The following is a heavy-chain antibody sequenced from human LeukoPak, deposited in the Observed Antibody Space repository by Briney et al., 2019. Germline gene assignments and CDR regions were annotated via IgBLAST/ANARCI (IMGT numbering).Heavy chain of an antibody. J-gene: IGHJ6*03. V-gene: IGHV3-48*01. CDR3: AKGGSDSSGYYSLYYYYYMDV. CDR2: VGSGGSTI. Sequence: GGSLRLSCAASGFPFSRYSMNWVRQAPGKGLEWVSYVGSGGSTIYYADAVKGRFTISRDNGKNSLYLQMNSLRAEDTAVYYCAKGGSDSSGYYSLYYYYYMDVWGKGTTVTISS. CDR1: GFPFSRYS. D-gene: IGHD3-22*01.